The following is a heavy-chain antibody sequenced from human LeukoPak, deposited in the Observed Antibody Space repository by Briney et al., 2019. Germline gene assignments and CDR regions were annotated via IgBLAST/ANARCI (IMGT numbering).Heavy chain of an antibody. CDR3: ARANFLYCSSSTCLFDY. J-gene: IGHJ4*02. CDR1: GYTFTNYY. D-gene: IGHD2-2*01. V-gene: IGHV1-2*02. CDR2: INPNDGDT. Sequence: ASVKVSCKASGYTFTNYYMHWVRQAPGQGFEWMGWINPNDGDTNYAQKFQGRVTMTRDTSISTAHMEVSRLRSDDTAVYYCARANFLYCSSSTCLFDYWGQGTLVTVSS.